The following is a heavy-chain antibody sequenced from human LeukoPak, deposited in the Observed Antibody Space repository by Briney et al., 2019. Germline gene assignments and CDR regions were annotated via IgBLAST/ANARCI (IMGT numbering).Heavy chain of an antibody. Sequence: ASVKVSCKAFGYTFSDDAISWVRQAPGQGLEWMGWISPYNGDTKYADKVLGRVTMSTDMSTTTAYMELRSLRFDDTAVYYYYGMDVWGQGTTVIVSS. CDR2: ISPYNGDT. V-gene: IGHV1-18*01. J-gene: IGHJ6*02. CDR3: YGMDV. CDR1: GYTFSDDA.